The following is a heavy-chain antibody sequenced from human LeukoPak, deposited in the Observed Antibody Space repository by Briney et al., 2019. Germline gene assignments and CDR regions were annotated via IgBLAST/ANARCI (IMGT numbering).Heavy chain of an antibody. CDR2: IYYSGST. D-gene: IGHD1-26*01. J-gene: IGHJ4*02. CDR1: GGSISSSSYY. CDR3: ARVFGGTYGPYFDY. V-gene: IGHV4-39*07. Sequence: SETLSLTCTVSGGSISSSSYYWGWIRQPPGKGLEWIGSIYYSGSTYYNPSLKSRVTISVDTSKNQFSLKLSSVTAADTAVYYCARVFGGTYGPYFDYWGQGTLVTVSS.